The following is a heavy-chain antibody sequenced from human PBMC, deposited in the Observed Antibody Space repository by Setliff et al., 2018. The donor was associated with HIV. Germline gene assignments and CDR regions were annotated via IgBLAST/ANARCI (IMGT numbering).Heavy chain of an antibody. CDR1: GLILSDQF. CDR2: TRSRAYSYTT. V-gene: IGHV3-72*01. Sequence: PGESLKISCAASGLILSDQFIDWVRQAPGKGLEWVGRTRSRAYSYTTQYAASVKDRFTISRDDSENSVFLQMNSLKTEDTAMYFCVRASPPFHIWGQGTMVTVSS. J-gene: IGHJ3*02. CDR3: VRASPPFHI.